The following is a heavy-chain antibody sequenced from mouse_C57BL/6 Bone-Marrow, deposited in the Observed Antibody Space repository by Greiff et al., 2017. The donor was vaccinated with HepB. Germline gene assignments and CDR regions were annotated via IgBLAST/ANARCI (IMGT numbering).Heavy chain of an antibody. D-gene: IGHD1-1*01. CDR3: ARGRWSWFAF. CDR1: GYTFTSYW. V-gene: IGHV1-72*01. CDR2: IDPNGGGT. Sequence: QVQLQQPGAELVKPGASVKLSCKASGYTFTSYWMHWVKQRPGQGLEWIGRIDPNGGGTKYNEKFKSKATLTVDKPSSTSYLQLSSLTSEDSAVYYCARGRWSWFAFWGQGTRVTVSA. J-gene: IGHJ3*01.